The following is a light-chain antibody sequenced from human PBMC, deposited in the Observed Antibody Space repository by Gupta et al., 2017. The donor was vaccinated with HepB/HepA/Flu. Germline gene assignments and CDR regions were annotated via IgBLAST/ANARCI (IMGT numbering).Light chain of an antibody. J-gene: IGKJ1*01. CDR1: RSLLDSNGYNY. CDR3: MQNLLRQT. Sequence: EIVMTQSPLSLPVIPGEPASISCRSSRSLLDSNGYNYLDWYLQKPGQSPQPLIYLGSNRASGVPDRFSGSGSGTDFTLRSRRVEAEDVGVYYYMQNLLRQTFGQGTKVEVK. CDR2: LGS. V-gene: IGKV2-28*01.